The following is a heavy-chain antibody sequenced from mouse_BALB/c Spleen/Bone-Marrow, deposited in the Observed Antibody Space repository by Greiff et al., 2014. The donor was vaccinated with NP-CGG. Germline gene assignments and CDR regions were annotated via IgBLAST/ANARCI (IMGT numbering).Heavy chain of an antibody. V-gene: IGHV1S81*02. D-gene: IGHD3-1*01. CDR3: TRSGTGFAY. Sequence: VKLVESGAELVKPGASVKLSCKASGYTFTNYFMYWVKQRPGQGLEWIGEINPNNGGTNFNENFKGKATLTLDKSSGTAYMQLSSLTSEDSAVYYCTRSGTGFAYWGHGTLVTVSA. CDR2: INPNNGGT. J-gene: IGHJ3*01. CDR1: GYTFTNYF.